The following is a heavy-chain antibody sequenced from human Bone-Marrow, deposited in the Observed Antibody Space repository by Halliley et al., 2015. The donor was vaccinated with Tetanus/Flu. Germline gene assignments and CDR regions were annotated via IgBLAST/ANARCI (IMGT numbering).Heavy chain of an antibody. CDR3: ARLGSSGYYYA. V-gene: IGHV5-10-1*01. CDR2: IGPSDSYT. J-gene: IGHJ5*02. Sequence: GLEWMGRIGPSDSYTSYSPSFQGHVTISVDKSISTAYLQWSSLKASDTAMYYCARLGSSGYYYAWSQGILVTVSS. D-gene: IGHD3-22*01.